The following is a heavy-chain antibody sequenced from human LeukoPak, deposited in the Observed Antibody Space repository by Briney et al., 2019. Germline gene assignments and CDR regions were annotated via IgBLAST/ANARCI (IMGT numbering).Heavy chain of an antibody. CDR3: ARDGRTARGTGPFDY. V-gene: IGHV3-20*04. Sequence: PGGSLRLSCAASGFTFDDYGMSWVRQAPGKGLEWVSGINWNGGSTGYADSVKGRSTISRDNAKNSLYLQMNSLRAEDTAVYYCARDGRTARGTGPFDYWGQGTLVTVSS. D-gene: IGHD1-1*01. CDR2: INWNGGST. CDR1: GFTFDDYG. J-gene: IGHJ4*02.